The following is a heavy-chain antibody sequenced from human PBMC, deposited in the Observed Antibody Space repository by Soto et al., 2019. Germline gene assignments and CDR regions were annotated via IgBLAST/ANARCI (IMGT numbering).Heavy chain of an antibody. Sequence: GGSLRLSCAASGFTFSTYSMNWVRQAPGKGLEWVTYISYTSTTIYYADSVRGRFTISRDNVKNSLFLQMNSLRDEDTAVYYCARDNGLAGSFDPWGQGTLVTVSS. V-gene: IGHV3-48*02. CDR3: ARDNGLAGSFDP. D-gene: IGHD2-21*01. CDR1: GFTFSTYS. J-gene: IGHJ5*02. CDR2: ISYTSTTI.